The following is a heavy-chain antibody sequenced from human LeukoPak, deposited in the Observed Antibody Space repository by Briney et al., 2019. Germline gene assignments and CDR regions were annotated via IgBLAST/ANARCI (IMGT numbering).Heavy chain of an antibody. Sequence: GESLKISCKGSGNSFTTYWIDWVRQMPGKGLEWMGIIYPGDSDTRYSPSFQGQVTISADKSISTAYLQWSSLKASDTAMYYCATLRAAAGTPSDYWGQGTLVTVSS. CDR3: ATLRAAAGTPSDY. D-gene: IGHD6-13*01. J-gene: IGHJ4*02. CDR1: GNSFTTYW. CDR2: IYPGDSDT. V-gene: IGHV5-51*01.